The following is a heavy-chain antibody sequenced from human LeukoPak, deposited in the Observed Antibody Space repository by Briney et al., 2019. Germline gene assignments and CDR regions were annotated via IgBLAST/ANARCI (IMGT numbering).Heavy chain of an antibody. D-gene: IGHD3-10*01. Sequence: GASVKVSCKASGGTFSSYAISWVRQASGQGLEWMGGIIPIFGTANYAQKFQGRVTITTDESTSTAYMELSSLRSEDTAVYYCARVFSFGEPPGYYYMDVWGKGTTVTVSS. J-gene: IGHJ6*03. CDR2: IIPIFGTA. CDR1: GGTFSSYA. CDR3: ARVFSFGEPPGYYYMDV. V-gene: IGHV1-69*05.